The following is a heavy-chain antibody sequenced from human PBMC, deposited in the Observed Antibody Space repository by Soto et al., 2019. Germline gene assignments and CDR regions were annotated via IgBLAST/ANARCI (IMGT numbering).Heavy chain of an antibody. Sequence: QVQLVQSGAEVKSPGSSVKVSCKASGGTFNNYALSWVRQAPGQGLEWMGGIIAIFNSANYAQKFQGRVTITADDSTSTAYMELRSLRPDHTAVYYCAREVTVASDSLDFWGQGTLVTVSS. J-gene: IGHJ4*02. CDR1: GGTFNNYA. V-gene: IGHV1-69*01. CDR3: AREVTVASDSLDF. D-gene: IGHD5-12*01. CDR2: IIAIFNSA.